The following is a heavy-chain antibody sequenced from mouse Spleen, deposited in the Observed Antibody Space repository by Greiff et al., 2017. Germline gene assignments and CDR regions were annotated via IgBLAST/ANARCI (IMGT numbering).Heavy chain of an antibody. D-gene: IGHD2-13*01. V-gene: IGHV5-9*04. J-gene: IGHJ3*01. Sequence: EVKLMESGGGLVKPGGSLKLSCAASGFTFSSYTMSWVRQTPAKRLEWVATISSGGGNTYYPDSVKGRFTISRDNARNTLYLQMSSLRSEDTAMYYCARHRGDYVFAYWGQGTLVTVSA. CDR2: ISSGGGNT. CDR1: GFTFSSYT. CDR3: ARHRGDYVFAY.